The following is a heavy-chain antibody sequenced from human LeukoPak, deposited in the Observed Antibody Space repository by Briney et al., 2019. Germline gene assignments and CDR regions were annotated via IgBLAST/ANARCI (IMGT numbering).Heavy chain of an antibody. CDR1: GGSISSSSYY. CDR3: ARVAAAGPYYFDY. J-gene: IGHJ4*02. CDR2: IYYSGST. V-gene: IGHV4-39*01. Sequence: SETLSLTCTVSGGSISSSSYYWGWIRQPPGKGLEWIGSIYYSGSTYYNPSLKSRVTISVDTPKNQFSLKLSSVTAADTSVYYCARVAAAGPYYFDYWGQGTLVTVSS. D-gene: IGHD6-13*01.